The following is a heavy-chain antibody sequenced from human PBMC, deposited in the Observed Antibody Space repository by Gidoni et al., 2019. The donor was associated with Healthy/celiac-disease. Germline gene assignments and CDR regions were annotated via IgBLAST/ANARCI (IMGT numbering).Heavy chain of an antibody. CDR2: IKQDGSEK. J-gene: IGHJ3*02. Sequence: EWVANIKQDGSEKYYVDSVKGRFTISRDNAKNSLYLQMNSLRAEDTAVYYCARDPAAVAAAGTRAPDDAFDIWGQGTMVTVSS. CDR3: ARDPAAVAAAGTRAPDDAFDI. D-gene: IGHD6-13*01. V-gene: IGHV3-7*01.